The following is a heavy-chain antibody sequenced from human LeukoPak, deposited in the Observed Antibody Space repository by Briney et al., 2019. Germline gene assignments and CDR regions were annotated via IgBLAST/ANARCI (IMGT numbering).Heavy chain of an antibody. V-gene: IGHV1-2*02. D-gene: IGHD6-13*01. CDR1: GYTFTGYY. J-gene: IGHJ4*02. CDR3: ARDLSSSWYYFDY. CDR2: INPNSGGT. Sequence: ASVKVSCKASGYTFTGYYMHWVRQAPGQGLEWMGWINPNSGGTNYAQKFQGRVTMTRDTSISTAYMEPSRLRSDDTAVYYCARDLSSSWYYFDYWGQGTLVTVSS.